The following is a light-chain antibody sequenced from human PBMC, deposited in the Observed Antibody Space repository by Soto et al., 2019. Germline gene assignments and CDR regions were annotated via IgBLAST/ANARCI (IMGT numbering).Light chain of an antibody. J-gene: IGKJ1*01. CDR3: QQYNNWRT. CDR2: GAS. CDR1: QSVSSN. V-gene: IGKV3-15*01. Sequence: EMVMTQSPATLSVSPGERATLSCRASQSVSSNLAWYQQKPGQAPRLLIYGASTRATGIPARISGSGSGTEFTLTISSLQSEDFAVYYCQQYNNWRTFGQGTKVDIK.